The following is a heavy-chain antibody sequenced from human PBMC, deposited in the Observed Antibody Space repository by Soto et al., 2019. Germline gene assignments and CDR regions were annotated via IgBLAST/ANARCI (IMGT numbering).Heavy chain of an antibody. CDR1: GYTFTSYG. CDR2: ISAYNGNT. D-gene: IGHD3-10*01. Sequence: ASVKVSCKASGYTFTSYGISWVRQAPGQGLEWMGWISAYNGNTNYAQKLQCRVTITTDSSTSTAYMDLRSLRSDYTAVYYCAGSLWFGERGAFDIWGQGTMVT. CDR3: AGSLWFGERGAFDI. V-gene: IGHV1-18*01. J-gene: IGHJ3*02.